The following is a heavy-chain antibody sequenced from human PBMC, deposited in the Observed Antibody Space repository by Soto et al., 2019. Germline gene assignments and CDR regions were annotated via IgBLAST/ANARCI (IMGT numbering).Heavy chain of an antibody. D-gene: IGHD6-19*01. CDR3: PREDDQWLVRDYYGMDV. Sequence: QVQLVQSGAEVKKPWASVKVSCKASGYTFTSYGISWVRQSPGQRLEWLGWISAYNGNTNYEQKLQGRVSMTTDTTTSTDYMELRSLRGDDTAVYYCPREDDQWLVRDYYGMDVWGQGTTFTVSS. V-gene: IGHV1-18*01. CDR1: GYTFTSYG. J-gene: IGHJ6*02. CDR2: ISAYNGNT.